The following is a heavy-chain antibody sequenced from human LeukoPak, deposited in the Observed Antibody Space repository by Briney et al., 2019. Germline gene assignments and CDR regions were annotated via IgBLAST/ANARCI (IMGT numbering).Heavy chain of an antibody. Sequence: ASVKVSCKASGYTFTSYAMNWVRQALGQGLEWMGWINTNTGNPTYAQGFTGRFVFSLDTSLSTAYLQISSLKAEDTAVYYCASAYSVVAAARFDYWGQGTLVTVSS. CDR3: ASAYSVVAAARFDY. CDR1: GYTFTSYA. D-gene: IGHD2-15*01. V-gene: IGHV7-4-1*02. J-gene: IGHJ4*02. CDR2: INTNTGNP.